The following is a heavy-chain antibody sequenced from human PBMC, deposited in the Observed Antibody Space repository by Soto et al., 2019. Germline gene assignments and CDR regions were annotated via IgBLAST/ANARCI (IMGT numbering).Heavy chain of an antibody. D-gene: IGHD2-2*01. CDR1: GYTFTSYG. CDR2: ISAYNGNT. Sequence: ASVKVSCKASGYTFTSYGISWVRQAPGQGLEWMGWISAYNGNTNYAQKLQGRVTMTTDTSTSTAYMELRSLRSDDTAVYYCARAYCSSTSCYFPPGDYYYGMDVWGQGTTVTVSS. V-gene: IGHV1-18*04. J-gene: IGHJ6*02. CDR3: ARAYCSSTSCYFPPGDYYYGMDV.